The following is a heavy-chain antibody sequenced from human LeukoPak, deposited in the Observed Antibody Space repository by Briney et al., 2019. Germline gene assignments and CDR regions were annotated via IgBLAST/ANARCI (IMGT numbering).Heavy chain of an antibody. J-gene: IGHJ4*02. V-gene: IGHV4-61*02. Sequence: SQTLSPTYTVSGGSISSGRYYWSWIRQPAGKGLEWIGRMFTSGSTNYNPSLKSRVTISVDTSKSQYSLKVSSVTAADTAVYYCARMKAYDFGSGTSYPSDYWGQGTLVTVSS. CDR3: ARMKAYDFGSGTSYPSDY. CDR1: GGSISSGRYY. D-gene: IGHD3-10*01. CDR2: MFTSGST.